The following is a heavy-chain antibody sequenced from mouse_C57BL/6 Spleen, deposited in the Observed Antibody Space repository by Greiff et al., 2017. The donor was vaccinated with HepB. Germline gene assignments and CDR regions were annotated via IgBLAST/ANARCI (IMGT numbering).Heavy chain of an antibody. Sequence: QVQLQQPGAELVKPGASVKMSCKASGYTFTSYWITWVKQRPGPGLEWIGDIYPGSGSTNYNEKFKSKATLTVDTSSSTAYMQLSSLTSEDSAVYYCARAGFYITTVDYWGQGTTLTVSS. CDR3: ARAGFYITTVDY. V-gene: IGHV1-55*01. CDR2: IYPGSGST. D-gene: IGHD1-1*01. CDR1: GYTFTSYW. J-gene: IGHJ2*01.